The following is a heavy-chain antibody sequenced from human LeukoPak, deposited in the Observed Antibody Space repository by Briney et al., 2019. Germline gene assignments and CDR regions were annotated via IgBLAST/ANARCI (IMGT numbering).Heavy chain of an antibody. Sequence: ASVKVSCKASGYTFTSYDINWVRQAPGQGLEWMGWMNPNSGNTGYAQKFQGRVTMTRNTSISTAYMELSSLRSEDTAVYYCARGIPPYYGILTGYYTHDYWGQGTLVTVSS. CDR2: MNPNSGNT. V-gene: IGHV1-8*01. D-gene: IGHD3-9*01. CDR3: ARGIPPYYGILTGYYTHDY. CDR1: GYTFTSYD. J-gene: IGHJ4*02.